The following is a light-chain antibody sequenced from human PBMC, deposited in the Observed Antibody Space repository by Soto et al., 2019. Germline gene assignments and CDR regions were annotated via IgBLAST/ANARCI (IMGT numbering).Light chain of an antibody. CDR2: DAS. CDR1: QGIGSF. Sequence: DIQMTQSPSSLSASVGDTVTITCRASQGIGSFLAWFQQKPGKAPTSLISDASSLQSGVPSRFSGSGSGTDFTLTISSLQPEDFATYYCQQYYSYPLTFGGGTKVEFK. CDR3: QQYYSYPLT. J-gene: IGKJ4*01. V-gene: IGKV1-16*01.